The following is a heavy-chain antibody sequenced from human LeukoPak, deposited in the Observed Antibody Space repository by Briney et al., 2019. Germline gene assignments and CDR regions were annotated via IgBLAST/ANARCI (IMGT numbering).Heavy chain of an antibody. CDR3: ARGLRGRYSYGYYFDY. D-gene: IGHD5-18*01. Sequence: MTSETLSLTCAVYGGSFSGYYWSWIRQPPGKGLEWIGDLNHSGSTNYNPSLKSRVTISVDTSNHQFSLKLSSVTAADTAVYYCARGLRGRYSYGYYFDYWGQGTLVTVSS. V-gene: IGHV4-34*01. J-gene: IGHJ4*02. CDR1: GGSFSGYY. CDR2: LNHSGST.